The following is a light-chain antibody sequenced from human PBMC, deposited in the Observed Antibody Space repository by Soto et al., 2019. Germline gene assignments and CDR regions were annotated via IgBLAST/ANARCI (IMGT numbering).Light chain of an antibody. V-gene: IGKV3D-7*01. CDR3: HQDFDLPLT. J-gene: IGKJ4*01. CDR2: GAS. CDR1: QSLSNNY. Sequence: EIVMTQSPVTLSLSPGDRATLSCRASQSLSNNYISWYQQKPGQAPRLLIYGASTRATVIPARFSGSGSWTDFTLTISSLQPEDFALYYCHQDFDLPLTFGGGTKVEIK.